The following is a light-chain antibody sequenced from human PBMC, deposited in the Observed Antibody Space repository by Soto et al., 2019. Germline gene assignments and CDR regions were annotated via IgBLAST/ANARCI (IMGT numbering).Light chain of an antibody. CDR1: SGDIGGYDY. J-gene: IGLJ1*01. CDR2: EVT. V-gene: IGLV2-8*01. Sequence: QSALTQPPSASGSPGQSVTISCTGTSGDIGGYDYVSWYQQHPGKAPKLMIYEVTKRPLGVPDRFSGSKSGNTASLTVSGLQVEDEADYYCSSYAGSINPYVFGTGTKLTVL. CDR3: SSYAGSINPYV.